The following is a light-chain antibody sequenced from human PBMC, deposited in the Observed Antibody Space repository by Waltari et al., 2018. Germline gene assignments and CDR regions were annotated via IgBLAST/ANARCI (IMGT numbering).Light chain of an antibody. V-gene: IGLV1-40*01. CDR3: KSYENIRGGSV. Sequence: QSVLTQPPSVSRSPSHRVTISCTWSISNMCAGRDVPWSQQLPASAPKLLLFDITYRPSGVPDRFSGSKSGNSASLAIAGLQAEDEAEYYCKSYENIRGGSVFGGGTKLTVL. J-gene: IGLJ2*01. CDR2: DIT. CDR1: ISNMCAGRD.